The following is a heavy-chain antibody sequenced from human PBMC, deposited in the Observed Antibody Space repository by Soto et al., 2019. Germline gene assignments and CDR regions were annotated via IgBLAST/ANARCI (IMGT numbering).Heavy chain of an antibody. V-gene: IGHV3-21*04. J-gene: IGHJ4*02. CDR3: AKGYSSGWTFDY. CDR2: ISSSSSYI. Sequence: PGGSLRLSCAASGFTFSSYSMNWVRQAPGKGLEWVSSISSSSSYIYYADSVKGRFTISRDNSKNTLFLQMNSLRAEDTAVYYCAKGYSSGWTFDYWGPGTLVTVSS. D-gene: IGHD6-19*01. CDR1: GFTFSSYS.